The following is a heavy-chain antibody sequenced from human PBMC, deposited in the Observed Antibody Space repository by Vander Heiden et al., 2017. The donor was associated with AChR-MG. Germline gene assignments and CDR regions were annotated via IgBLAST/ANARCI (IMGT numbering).Heavy chain of an antibody. D-gene: IGHD6-19*01. CDR2: RKEDGSEK. Sequence: EVQLVESGGGLVQPGGSLRLSCAASGFTFSSYWMSWVRQAPGKGLEWVANRKEDGSEKYYVDSVKGRFTISRDNAKNSRDLQMNSLRAEETAVYYCARIVSSGWYYYYGMDVWGQGTTVTVSS. CDR3: ARIVSSGWYYYYGMDV. J-gene: IGHJ6*02. CDR1: GFTFSSYW. V-gene: IGHV3-7*01.